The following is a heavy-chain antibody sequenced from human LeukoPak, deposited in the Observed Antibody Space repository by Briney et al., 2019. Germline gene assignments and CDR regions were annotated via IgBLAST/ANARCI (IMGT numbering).Heavy chain of an antibody. J-gene: IGHJ6*03. Sequence: GGSLRLSCAASGFTFSDYGMHWVRQAPGKGLDWVAFIRYDGSNKFYADSVKGRFTISRDNSKNTLYLQMNSLRAEDTAVYYCAKAPPTMVRGVILGYMDVWGKGTTVTVSS. CDR1: GFTFSDYG. D-gene: IGHD3-10*01. CDR3: AKAPPTMVRGVILGYMDV. V-gene: IGHV3-30*02. CDR2: IRYDGSNK.